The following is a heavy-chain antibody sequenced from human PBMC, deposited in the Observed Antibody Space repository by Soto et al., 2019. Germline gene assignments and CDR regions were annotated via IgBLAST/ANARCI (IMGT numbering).Heavy chain of an antibody. CDR1: GFTFSDYY. D-gene: IGHD3-9*01. CDR3: ARDADILTGSDAFDI. V-gene: IGHV3-11*05. Sequence: QVQLVESGGGLVKPGGSLRLSCAASGFTFSDYYMSWIRQAPGKGLEWVSYIGRSSSYTNYADSVKGRFTISRDNAKNSLYLQMNSLRGEDTAVYYCARDADILTGSDAFDIWCQGTMVTVSS. CDR2: IGRSSSYT. J-gene: IGHJ3*02.